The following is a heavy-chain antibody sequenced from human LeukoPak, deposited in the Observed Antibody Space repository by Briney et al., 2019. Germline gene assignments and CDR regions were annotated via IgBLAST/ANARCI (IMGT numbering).Heavy chain of an antibody. V-gene: IGHV3-48*03. Sequence: GGSLRLSCAASGFTFSSYEMNWVCQARGKGLEWIAYISSSGSTKYYADSVKSRFTISRDNAKNSLYLQMNSLRAEDTALYYCARIARGYWGQGTLVTVSS. J-gene: IGHJ4*02. CDR1: GFTFSSYE. D-gene: IGHD2-21*01. CDR3: ARIARGY. CDR2: ISSSGSTK.